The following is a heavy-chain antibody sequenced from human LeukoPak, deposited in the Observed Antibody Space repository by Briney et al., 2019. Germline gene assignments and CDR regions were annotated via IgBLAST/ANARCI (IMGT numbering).Heavy chain of an antibody. CDR2: IRSKAYGGTT. J-gene: IGHJ4*02. CDR3: TREPRYDIFTGLGDYFDY. D-gene: IGHD3-9*01. V-gene: IGHV3-49*04. Sequence: GGSLRLSCTASGLTFGDYAMSWVRQAPGKGLEWVGFIRSKAYGGTTEYAASLKGRFTISRDDSKSIAYLQMNSLKTEDTAVYYCTREPRYDIFTGLGDYFDYWGQGTLFTVSS. CDR1: GLTFGDYA.